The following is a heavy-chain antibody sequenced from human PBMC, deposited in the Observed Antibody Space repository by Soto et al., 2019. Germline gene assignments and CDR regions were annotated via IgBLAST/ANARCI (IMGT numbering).Heavy chain of an antibody. CDR1: GFSISTRGVG. Sequence: GSGPTLVNPTQTLALTCTFSGFSISTRGVGVGWIRQPPGKAPEWLAFIYWNDDKRYSPSLKTRLTITKDTSKNQVVLIMTNMDPVDTATYYCAHTKGSYRLYDFWGQGTLVTVSS. V-gene: IGHV2-5*01. D-gene: IGHD3-16*02. CDR2: IYWNDDK. J-gene: IGHJ4*02. CDR3: AHTKGSYRLYDF.